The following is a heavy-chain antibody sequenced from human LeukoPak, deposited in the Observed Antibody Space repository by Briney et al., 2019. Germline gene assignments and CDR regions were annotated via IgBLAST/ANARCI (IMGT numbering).Heavy chain of an antibody. V-gene: IGHV4-59*01. CDR3: AREAGSGDGDFQH. CDR2: IYYSGST. CDR1: GGSFSSYY. D-gene: IGHD2-21*01. J-gene: IGHJ1*01. Sequence: PSETLSLTCTVSGGSFSSYYWSWIRQPPGKGLEWIGHIYYSGSTNYNPSLKSRVTISVDTSKNQFSLRLSSVTAADTAVYYCAREAGSGDGDFQHWGLGTLVTVSS.